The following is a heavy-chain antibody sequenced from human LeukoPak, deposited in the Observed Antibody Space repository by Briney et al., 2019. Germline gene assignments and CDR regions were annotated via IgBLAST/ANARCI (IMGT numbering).Heavy chain of an antibody. CDR1: GYTFTSYG. V-gene: IGHV1-18*01. CDR3: AWKPYSSSWYVGSYYYGMDV. CDR2: ISAYNGNT. J-gene: IGHJ6*02. Sequence: ASVKVSCKASGYTFTSYGISWVRQAPGQGLEWMGWISAYNGNTNYAQKLQGRVTMTTDTSTSTAYMELRSLRSDDTAVYYCAWKPYSSSWYVGSYYYGMDVWGQGTTVTVSS. D-gene: IGHD6-13*01.